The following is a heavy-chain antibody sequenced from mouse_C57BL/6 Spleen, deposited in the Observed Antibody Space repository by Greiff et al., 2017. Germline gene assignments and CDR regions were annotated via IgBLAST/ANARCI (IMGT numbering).Heavy chain of an antibody. CDR2: ISPRGGNT. CDR3: ARSNCGSLDY. CDR1: GYTFTSYG. Sequence: QVQLQQSGAGLARPGASVKLSCKASGYTFTSYGITWVNQRPGQGLEWIGEISPRGGNTYYNEKFKGQATLTADKSASTAYMELRSLTSEDSAFYSCARSNCGSLDYWGQGTARTVCS. V-gene: IGHV1-81*01. D-gene: IGHD6-1*01. J-gene: IGHJ2*01.